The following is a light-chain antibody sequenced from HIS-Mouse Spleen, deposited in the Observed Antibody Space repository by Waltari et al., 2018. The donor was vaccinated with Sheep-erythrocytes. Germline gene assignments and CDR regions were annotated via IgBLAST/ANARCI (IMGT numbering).Light chain of an antibody. CDR2: WAS. CDR3: QQYYSTLT. J-gene: IGKJ4*01. CDR1: QSVLYSSNNKNY. V-gene: IGKV4-1*01. Sequence: DIVMTQSPDSLAVSLGERATINCKSSQSVLYSSNNKNYLAWYQQKPGQPHKLLIYWASTRESGVPDRFSGSGSGTDFTLTISSLQAEDVAVYYCQQYYSTLTFGGGTK.